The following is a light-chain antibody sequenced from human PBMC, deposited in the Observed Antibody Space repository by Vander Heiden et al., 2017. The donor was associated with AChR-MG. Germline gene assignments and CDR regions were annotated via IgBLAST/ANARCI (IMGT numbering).Light chain of an antibody. CDR1: SCNMGSHT. J-gene: IGLJ3*02. CDR2: DNN. Sequence: QSVLTLPPSASGTPANGVNRSCSGSSCNMGSHTVNWYQQLPGAAPGLLIYDNNQRPSGVTDRFSGSKAGTSASLAISGLRSEDEANYYCAAWDDSLYVVFGGGTKLTVL. CDR3: AAWDDSLYVV. V-gene: IGLV1-44*01.